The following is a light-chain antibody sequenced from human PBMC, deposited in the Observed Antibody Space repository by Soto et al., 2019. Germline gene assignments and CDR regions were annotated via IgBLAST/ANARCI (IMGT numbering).Light chain of an antibody. J-gene: IGKJ2*01. V-gene: IGKV3-20*01. CDR2: CAS. CDR3: QQYGRSPLLYT. CDR1: QSVTHNF. Sequence: EIVLKQSPGTLSLSPGERANLSCRASQSVTHNFLAWYQQKPGQAPRLLIYCASTRAAGVPDMFNGSGSGTDFPLTITRLEPEDFAVYYCQQYGRSPLLYTFGQGTKLGVK.